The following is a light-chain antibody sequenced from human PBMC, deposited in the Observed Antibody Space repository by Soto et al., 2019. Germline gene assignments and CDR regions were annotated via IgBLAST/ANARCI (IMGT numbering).Light chain of an antibody. V-gene: IGKV3-20*01. CDR3: QQYGSLPIT. CDR1: QSISSSY. CDR2: DAS. Sequence: IVLTQSPGTLSLSPEERATLSCKSSQSISSSYLAWFQQKPGQAPRLLIYDASSRATGIPDRFSGSGSGTDFNLTISRVEPEDFAVYYCQQYGSLPITFGQGTRLEIK. J-gene: IGKJ5*01.